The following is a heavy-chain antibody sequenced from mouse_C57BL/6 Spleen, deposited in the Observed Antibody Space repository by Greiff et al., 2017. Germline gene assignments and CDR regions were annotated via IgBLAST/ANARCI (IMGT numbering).Heavy chain of an antibody. CDR3: ARQDTTVVHAMDY. CDR1: GFTFSDYG. V-gene: IGHV5-15*01. D-gene: IGHD1-1*01. J-gene: IGHJ4*01. CDR2: ISNLAYSI. Sequence: EVQGVESGGGLVQPGGSLKLSCAASGFTFSDYGMAWVRQAPRKGPEWVAFISNLAYSIYYADTVTGRFTISRENAKNTLYLEMSSLRSEDTAMYYCARQDTTVVHAMDYWGQGTSVTVSS.